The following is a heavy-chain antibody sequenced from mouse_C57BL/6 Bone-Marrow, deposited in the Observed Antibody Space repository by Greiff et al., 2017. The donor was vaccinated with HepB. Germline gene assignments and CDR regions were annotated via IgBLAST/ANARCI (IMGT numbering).Heavy chain of an antibody. J-gene: IGHJ3*01. CDR3: ASNYEGWFAY. D-gene: IGHD2-1*01. CDR1: GFTFSDYG. V-gene: IGHV5-17*01. CDR2: ISSGSSTI. Sequence: DVQLVESGGGLVKPGGSLKLSCAASGFTFSDYGMHWVRQAPEKGLEWVAYISSGSSTIYYADTVKGRFTISRDNAKNTLFLQMTSLRSEDTAMYYCASNYEGWFAYWGQGTLVTVSA.